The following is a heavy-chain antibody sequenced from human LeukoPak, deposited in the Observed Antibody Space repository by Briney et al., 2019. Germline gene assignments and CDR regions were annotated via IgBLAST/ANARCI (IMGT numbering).Heavy chain of an antibody. J-gene: IGHJ4*02. CDR1: GLTFSSYA. D-gene: IGHD4-11*01. Sequence: GGSLRLSCAASGLTFSSYAMSWVRQAPGKGLEWVSAISGSGGSTYYADSVKGRFTISRDNSKNTLYLQMNSLRAEDTAVYYCAKVFTVTTHPSYFDYWGQGTLVTVSS. CDR2: ISGSGGST. CDR3: AKVFTVTTHPSYFDY. V-gene: IGHV3-23*01.